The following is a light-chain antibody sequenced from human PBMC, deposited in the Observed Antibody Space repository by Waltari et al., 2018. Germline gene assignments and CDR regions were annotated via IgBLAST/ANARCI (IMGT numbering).Light chain of an antibody. J-gene: IGLJ3*02. CDR3: QTGGHGTWV. V-gene: IGLV4-69*01. Sequence: QLVVTQSPSASASLGASVKLTCTLSSGHSSNIIAWLQQQPEKGPRNLTKVNSDGSHSRGDEIPDRFSASSSGAERHLTISGLVAEDEANYYCQTGGHGTWVFGGGTKLTVL. CDR1: SGHSSNI. CDR2: VNSDGSH.